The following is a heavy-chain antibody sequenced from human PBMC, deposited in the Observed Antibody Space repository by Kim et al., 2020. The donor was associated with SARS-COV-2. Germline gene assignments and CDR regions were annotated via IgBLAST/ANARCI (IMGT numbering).Heavy chain of an antibody. J-gene: IGHJ6*01. CDR2: ISTSGSYI. V-gene: IGHV3-21*01. Sequence: GGSLRLSCAASGFTLSDNSMNWVRQAPGKGLEWVSSISTSGSYIYYADSVKGRFTISRDNANNSLYLQMNGLGAEDTAVYYCARGQSVSFWRFNAMDVWGQGPTV. CDR3: ARGQSVSFWRFNAMDV. CDR1: GFTLSDNS. D-gene: IGHD3-3*01.